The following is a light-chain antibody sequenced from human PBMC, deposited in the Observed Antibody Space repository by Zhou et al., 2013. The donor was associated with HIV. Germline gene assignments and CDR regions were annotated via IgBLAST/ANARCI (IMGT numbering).Light chain of an antibody. CDR1: QSLLHSNGYYY. Sequence: DIVMTQSPLSLPVTPGEAASISCRSSQSLLHSNGYYYLDWYLQKPGQSPQLLIHLGSNRASGVPDRFSGSGSGTDFTLKISRVEAEDVGVYYCMQALQTPLTFGGGPRWRSN. CDR3: MQALQTPLT. J-gene: IGKJ4*01. V-gene: IGKV2-28*01. CDR2: LGS.